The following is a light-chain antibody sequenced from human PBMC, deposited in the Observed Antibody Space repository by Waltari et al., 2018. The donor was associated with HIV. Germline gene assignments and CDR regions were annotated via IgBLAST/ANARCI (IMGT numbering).Light chain of an antibody. CDR2: GNS. CDR3: QSHDSSLSGYV. J-gene: IGLJ1*01. V-gene: IGLV1-40*01. Sequence: QSVLTQPPSVSGAPGPRVTLSCTGRSSNIGAGYHVHWYQQLPGTAPKLLIYGNSNRPSGVPDRFSGSKSGTSASLAITGLQAEDEADYHCQSHDSSLSGYVFGTGTKVTVL. CDR1: SSNIGAGYH.